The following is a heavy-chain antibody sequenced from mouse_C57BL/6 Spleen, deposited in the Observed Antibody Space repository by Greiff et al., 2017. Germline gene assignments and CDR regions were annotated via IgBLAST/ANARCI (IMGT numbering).Heavy chain of an antibody. CDR3: ARTYDYDAGDY. Sequence: EVKLVESGGGLVKPGGSLKLSCAASGFTFSDYGMHWVRQAPEKGLEWVAYISSGSSTIYYADTVKGRFTISRDNAKNTLFLQMTSLRTEDTAMYYCARTYDYDAGDYWGQGTTLTVSS. V-gene: IGHV5-17*01. CDR2: ISSGSSTI. D-gene: IGHD2-4*01. CDR1: GFTFSDYG. J-gene: IGHJ2*01.